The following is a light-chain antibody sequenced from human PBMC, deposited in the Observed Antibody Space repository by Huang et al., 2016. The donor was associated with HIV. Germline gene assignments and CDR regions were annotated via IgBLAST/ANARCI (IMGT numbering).Light chain of an antibody. J-gene: IGKJ1*01. CDR3: HQYNNWPPWT. V-gene: IGKV3-15*01. CDR1: QSVGSN. CDR2: GAS. Sequence: EIVMTQSPATLSVSPGERATLSCRASQSVGSNLAWYQQKPGQAPRLLIYGASTRATGIPDRFSGSASGTEFTLTISSLQSEDFAVYYCHQYNNWPPWTFGQGTKVEIK.